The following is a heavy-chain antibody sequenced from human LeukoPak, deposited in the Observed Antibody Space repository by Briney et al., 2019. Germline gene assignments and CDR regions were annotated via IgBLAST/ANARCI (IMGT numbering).Heavy chain of an antibody. CDR2: INPSGGST. CDR3: ARESMDTQHFDY. Sequence: ASVKVSCKASGYTFTSYYMHWVRQAPGQGLEWMGIINPSGGSTSYAQKFQGRVTMTRDTSTSTVYMELSSLRCEDTAVYYCARESMDTQHFDYWGQGTLVTVSS. CDR1: GYTFTSYY. V-gene: IGHV1-46*01. D-gene: IGHD5-18*01. J-gene: IGHJ4*02.